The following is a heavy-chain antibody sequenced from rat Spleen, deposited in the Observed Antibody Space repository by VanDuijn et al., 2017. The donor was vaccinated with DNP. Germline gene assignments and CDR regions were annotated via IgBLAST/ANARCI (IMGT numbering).Heavy chain of an antibody. Sequence: QVQLKESGPGMVQPSQTLSLTCTVSGFSLTDYNVHWVRQPPGKVLEWIAAISTGGSTYYNSALKSRLSISRDTSKSQVFLKMNSLQTDDTGTYYCARDRELQLNYFDYWGQGTLVTVSS. J-gene: IGHJ3*01. V-gene: IGHV2S12*01. D-gene: IGHD1-8*01. CDR1: GFSLTDYN. CDR2: ISTGGST. CDR3: ARDRELQLNYFDY.